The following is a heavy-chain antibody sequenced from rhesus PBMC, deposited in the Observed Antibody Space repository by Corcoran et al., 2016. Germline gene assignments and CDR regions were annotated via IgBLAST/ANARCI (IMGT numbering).Heavy chain of an antibody. J-gene: IGHJ4*01. D-gene: IGHD5-42*01. Sequence: QVTLKESGPALVKPTQTLTLTCTFSGFSLSTSGMGVAWIRQPPGKTLDWLAHIYWDDDKRYSTSLKSRLTISKDTPKNQVVLTMTNMDPVDTTTYYCARRRWDTAGTNYFDYWGQGVLVTVSS. CDR3: ARRRWDTAGTNYFDY. V-gene: IGHV2-1*01. CDR1: GFSLSTSGMG. CDR2: IYWDDDK.